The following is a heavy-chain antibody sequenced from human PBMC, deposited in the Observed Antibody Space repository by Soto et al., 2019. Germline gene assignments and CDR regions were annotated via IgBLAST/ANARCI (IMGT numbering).Heavy chain of an antibody. CDR1: GGSISSGGYY. CDR3: AREGDGSGAFDI. V-gene: IGHV4-31*03. J-gene: IGHJ3*02. Sequence: PSETLSLTCTVSGGSISSGGYYWSWIRQHPGKGLEWIGYIYYSGSTYYNPSLKSRVTISVDTSKNQLSLKLSSVTAADTAVYYCAREGDGSGAFDIWGQGTMVTVSS. CDR2: IYYSGST. D-gene: IGHD1-26*01.